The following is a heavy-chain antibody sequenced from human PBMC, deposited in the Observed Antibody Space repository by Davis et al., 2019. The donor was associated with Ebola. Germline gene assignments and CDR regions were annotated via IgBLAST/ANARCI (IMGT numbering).Heavy chain of an antibody. CDR3: ARAPFEYCSGGSCYVRGMDV. D-gene: IGHD2-15*01. CDR2: ISSSSSTI. J-gene: IGHJ6*02. Sequence: PGGSLRLSCAASGFTFSRYSMNWVRQAPGKGLEWVSYISSSSSTIYYADSVKGRFTISRDNSKNTLYLQMNSLRPEDTAVYYYARAPFEYCSGGSCYVRGMDVWGQGTTVTVSS. CDR1: GFTFSRYS. V-gene: IGHV3-48*01.